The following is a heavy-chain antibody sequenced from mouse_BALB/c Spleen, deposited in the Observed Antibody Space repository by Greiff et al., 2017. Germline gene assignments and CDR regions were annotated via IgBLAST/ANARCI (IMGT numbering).Heavy chain of an antibody. CDR1: GFTFSSYG. CDR3: ARRDYGSSLFDY. V-gene: IGHV5-6-3*01. J-gene: IGHJ2*01. CDR2: INSNGGST. D-gene: IGHD1-1*01. Sequence: EVKVVESGGGLVQPGGSLKLSCAASGFTFSSYGMSWVRQTPDKRLELVATINSNGGSTYYPDSVKGRFTISRDNAKNTLYLQMSSLKSEDTAMYYCARRDYGSSLFDYWGQGTTLTVSS.